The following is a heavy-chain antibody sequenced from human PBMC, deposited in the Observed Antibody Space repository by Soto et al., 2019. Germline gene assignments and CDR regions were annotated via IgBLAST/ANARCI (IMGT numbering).Heavy chain of an antibody. CDR3: ARGIRGGYYKYWYFDL. CDR1: GYTFTDYY. D-gene: IGHD3-22*01. J-gene: IGHJ2*01. CDR2: INPNSGGT. V-gene: IGHV1-2*04. Sequence: QVQLVQSGAEVKKPGASVKVSCKASGYTFTDYYMHWVRQAPGQGLEWMGWINPNSGGTKYAQKFQAWGTMTAEPSISTAYLELSRLRSEHTAVYYCARGIRGGYYKYWYFDLWGRGTLVTVSS.